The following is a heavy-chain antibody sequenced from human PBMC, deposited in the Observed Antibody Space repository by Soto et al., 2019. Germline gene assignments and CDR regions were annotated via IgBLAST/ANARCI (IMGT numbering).Heavy chain of an antibody. CDR3: ARGPAYIDGWRTFDL. V-gene: IGHV4-61*08. J-gene: IGHJ4*02. Sequence: SETLSLTCTVSDDSFRGTEYYWRCIRQPLGKGPEWIGYTYYNGDTKYNPALRSRVTMSEDTSKNQFSLRLSSVTAADTAVYFCARGPAYIDGWRTFDLWGRGILVTVSS. CDR1: DDSFRGTEYY. D-gene: IGHD6-19*01. CDR2: TYYNGDT.